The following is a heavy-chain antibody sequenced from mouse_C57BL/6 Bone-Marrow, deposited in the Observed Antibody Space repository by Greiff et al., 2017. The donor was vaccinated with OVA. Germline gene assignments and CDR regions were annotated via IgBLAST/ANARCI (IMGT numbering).Heavy chain of an antibody. V-gene: IGHV1-62-2*01. CDR2: FYPGSGSI. CDR1: GYTFTEYT. Sequence: VQLVESGAELVKPGASVKLSCKASGYTFTEYTIHWVKQRSGQGLEWIGWFYPGSGSIKYNEKFKDKATLTADKSSSTVYMELSRLTSEDSAVYCCARHGIYYDYDGGFGYWGQGTTLTVSS. D-gene: IGHD2-4*01. J-gene: IGHJ2*01. CDR3: ARHGIYYDYDGGFGY.